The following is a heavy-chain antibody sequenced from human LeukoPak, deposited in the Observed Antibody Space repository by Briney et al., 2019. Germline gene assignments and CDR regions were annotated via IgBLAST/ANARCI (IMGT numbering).Heavy chain of an antibody. Sequence: SETLTLICSVSGDSLSSNYWSWILQPPGKGLEWIGYIHGSGFTHYYPSLTSRVTISQHPHKNQFYLDPTSLTAAGTALSYCARNVGWYTYDTWGQGILVTVSS. D-gene: IGHD6-19*01. V-gene: IGHV4-59*12. CDR3: ARNVGWYTYDT. CDR2: IHGSGFT. CDR1: GDSLSSNY. J-gene: IGHJ5*02.